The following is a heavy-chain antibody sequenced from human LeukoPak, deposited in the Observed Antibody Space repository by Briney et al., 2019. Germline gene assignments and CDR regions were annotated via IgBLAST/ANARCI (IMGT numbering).Heavy chain of an antibody. D-gene: IGHD1-26*01. CDR2: IYHSGST. Sequence: SETLSLTCTVSGYSISSDYYWGWVRQPPGKGLEWIGSIYHSGSTYYNPSLKSRVTISVDTSKNQFSLKLTSVTAADTAVYYCARAIEVGAMTPFDYWGQGTLVTVS. CDR1: GYSISSDYY. CDR3: ARAIEVGAMTPFDY. J-gene: IGHJ4*02. V-gene: IGHV4-38-2*02.